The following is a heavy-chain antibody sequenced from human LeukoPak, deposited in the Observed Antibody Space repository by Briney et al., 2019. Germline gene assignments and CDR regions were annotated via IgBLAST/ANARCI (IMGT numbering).Heavy chain of an antibody. J-gene: IGHJ3*02. D-gene: IGHD3-22*01. CDR2: IITIFGTA. CDR1: GGTFCIYA. V-gene: IGHV1-69*05. CDR3: ARAGYYDSSGYYPHPHDAFDI. Sequence: ASAKVSRTASGGTFCIYAISWVRHAPGQGLEWRGGIITIFGTANYTQKSHGRVPIPTDESTSTASMQLSSLRSEDRAVYYCARAGYYDSSGYYPHPHDAFDIWGQGTMVTVSS.